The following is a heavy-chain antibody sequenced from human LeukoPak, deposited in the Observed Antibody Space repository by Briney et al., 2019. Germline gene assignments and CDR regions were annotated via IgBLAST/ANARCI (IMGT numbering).Heavy chain of an antibody. V-gene: IGHV3-11*01. D-gene: IGHD3-22*01. CDR1: GFTFSDYY. CDR3: ARDSLPYYYDSSGFDY. Sequence: PGGSLRLSCAASGFTFSDYYMSWIRQAPGKGLEWVSYISSSGSTMYYADSVKGRFTISRDNAKNSLYLQMNSLRAEDTAVYYCARDSLPYYYDSSGFDYWGQGTLVTVSS. J-gene: IGHJ4*02. CDR2: ISSSGSTM.